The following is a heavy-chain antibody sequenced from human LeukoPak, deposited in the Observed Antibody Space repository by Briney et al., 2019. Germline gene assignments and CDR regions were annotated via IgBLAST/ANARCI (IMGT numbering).Heavy chain of an antibody. D-gene: IGHD5-18*01. CDR2: ISWNSGSI. V-gene: IGHV3-9*03. CDR3: AKVGMDTAMVYYFDY. J-gene: IGHJ4*02. Sequence: PGGSLRLSCAASGFTFDDYAMHWVRQAPGKGLEWVSGISWNSGSIGYVDSVKGRFTISRDNAKNSLYLQMNSLRAEDMALYYCAKVGMDTAMVYYFDYWGQGTLVTVSS. CDR1: GFTFDDYA.